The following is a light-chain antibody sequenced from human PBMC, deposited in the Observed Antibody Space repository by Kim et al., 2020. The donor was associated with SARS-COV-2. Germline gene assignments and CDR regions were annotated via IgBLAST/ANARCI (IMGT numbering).Light chain of an antibody. J-gene: IGLJ3*02. Sequence: QAVVTQEPSLTVSPGGTVTLTCGSSTGAVTSGHYPYWFQQKPGQAPRTLIYDTSNKHSWTPARFSGSLLGGKAALTLSGAQPEDEAEYYCLLSYSGGRARVFGGGTQLTVL. CDR2: DTS. CDR3: LLSYSGGRARV. V-gene: IGLV7-46*01. CDR1: TGAVTSGHY.